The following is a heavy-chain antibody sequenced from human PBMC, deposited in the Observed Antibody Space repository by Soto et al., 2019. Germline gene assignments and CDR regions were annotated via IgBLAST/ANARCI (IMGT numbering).Heavy chain of an antibody. V-gene: IGHV1-2*02. CDR3: ARGKSITRNSVRFDL. D-gene: IGHD1-20*01. Sequence: ASVKVSCKASGYTFSDYYLHWVRQAPGQGLEWMGWINPKSGGTYYPQQFQGRVTMTRDTSITTAHMELSRLRSDDTAVYYCARGKSITRNSVRFDLWGQRTLVTVSS. CDR1: GYTFSDYY. CDR2: INPKSGGT. J-gene: IGHJ5*02.